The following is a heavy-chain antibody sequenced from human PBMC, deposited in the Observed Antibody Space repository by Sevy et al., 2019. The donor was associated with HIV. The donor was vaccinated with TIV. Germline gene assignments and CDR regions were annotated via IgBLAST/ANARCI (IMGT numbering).Heavy chain of an antibody. V-gene: IGHV3-11*01. J-gene: IGHJ6*02. CDR1: GFTFSDYY. CDR2: ISGSDSTI. CDR3: AKRYCSTITCYDDDFWNPYYFYGLDV. D-gene: IGHD2-2*01. Sequence: GSLRLSCAASGFTFSDYYMSWIRQAPGKGLEWLSYISGSDSTIYYADSVKGRFTISRDNSKNTVSLQMNSLGAEDTAIYYCAKRYCSTITCYDDDFWNPYYFYGLDVWGQGISVTVSS.